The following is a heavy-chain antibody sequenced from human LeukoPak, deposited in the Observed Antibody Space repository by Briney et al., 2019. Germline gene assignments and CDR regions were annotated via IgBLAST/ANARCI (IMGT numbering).Heavy chain of an antibody. CDR3: ARGPATGITMVRGVRRWFDP. J-gene: IGHJ5*02. V-gene: IGHV4-34*01. CDR2: INHSGST. CDR1: GGSFSGYY. D-gene: IGHD3-10*01. Sequence: SETLSLTCAVYGGSFSGYYWSWIRQPPGKGLEWIGEINHSGSTNYNPSLKSRVTISVDTSKNQFSLKLSSVTAADTAVYYCARGPATGITMVRGVRRWFDPWGQGTLVTVSS.